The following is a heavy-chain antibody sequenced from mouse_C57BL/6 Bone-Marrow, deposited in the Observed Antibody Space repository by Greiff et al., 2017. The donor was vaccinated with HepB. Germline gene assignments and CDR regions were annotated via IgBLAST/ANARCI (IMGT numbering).Heavy chain of an antibody. Sequence: VQLQQSGAELVRPGASVKLSCTASGFNIKDDYMHWVKQRPEQGLEWIGWIDPENGDTEYASKFQGKATITADTSSTTAYLQLSSLTSEDTAVYYCTTWGTTVKGDWGQGTTLTVSS. V-gene: IGHV14-4*01. J-gene: IGHJ2*01. D-gene: IGHD1-1*01. CDR2: IDPENGDT. CDR1: GFNIKDDY. CDR3: TTWGTTVKGD.